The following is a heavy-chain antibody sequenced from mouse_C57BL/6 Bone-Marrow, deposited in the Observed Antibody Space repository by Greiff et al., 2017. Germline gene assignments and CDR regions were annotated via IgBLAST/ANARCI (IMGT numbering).Heavy chain of an antibody. D-gene: IGHD1-1*01. CDR2: FHPNNGGT. CDR3: PTTITVVSPFDS. J-gene: IGHJ2*01. CDR1: GYTFNNSD. V-gene: IGHV1-26*01. Sequence: FQLQQSGPELAKPGASVKISCKASGYTFNNSDMNWVKQSNGKSLEWIGDFHPNNGGTSYRQKFQGKATLTVDKSSSTAYMELRSLTSEDSAVYTRPTTITVVSPFDSFRQDTTPSV.